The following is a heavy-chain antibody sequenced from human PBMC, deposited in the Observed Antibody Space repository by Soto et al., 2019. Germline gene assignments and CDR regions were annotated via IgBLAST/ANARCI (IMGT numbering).Heavy chain of an antibody. D-gene: IGHD1-26*01. CDR3: AWHVGSYWYFDL. J-gene: IGHJ2*01. Sequence: EVQLVESGGDLVQPGGSLRLSCAASGFTVSNSYMGWVRQAPGKGLEWVSSIYTGVNTYYADSVRHRFTIATDNFKDTLSLQMTSLRGDDTDMYYCAWHVGSYWYFDLWGRGTLVTVSS. CDR2: IYTGVNT. CDR1: GFTVSNSY. V-gene: IGHV3-66*04.